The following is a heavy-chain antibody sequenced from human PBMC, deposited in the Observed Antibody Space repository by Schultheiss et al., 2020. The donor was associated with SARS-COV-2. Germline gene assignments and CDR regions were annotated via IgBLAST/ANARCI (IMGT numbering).Heavy chain of an antibody. J-gene: IGHJ6*02. CDR2: IWYDGSNK. CDR1: GFTFSSYA. D-gene: IGHD3-10*01. Sequence: GGSLRLSCAASGFTFSSYAMHWVRQAPGKGLEWVAVIWYDGSNKYYADSVKGRFTISRDNSKNTLYLQMNSLRAEDTAVYYCARDGPHYYGSDDYYYGMDVWGQGTTVTVSS. V-gene: IGHV3-33*08. CDR3: ARDGPHYYGSDDYYYGMDV.